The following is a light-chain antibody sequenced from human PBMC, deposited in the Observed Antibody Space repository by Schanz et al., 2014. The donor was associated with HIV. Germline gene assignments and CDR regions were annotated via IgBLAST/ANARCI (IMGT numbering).Light chain of an antibody. Sequence: EIVLTQSPGTLSLSPGERATLSCRASQSLTSRYLAWYLQKPGQAPRLLIYGASSRATGIPDRFSGSGSGTDFTLTINRLEPEDFAVYYCQQYGSSPLTFGPGSKLDVK. J-gene: IGKJ3*01. CDR1: QSLTSRY. V-gene: IGKV3-20*01. CDR2: GAS. CDR3: QQYGSSPLT.